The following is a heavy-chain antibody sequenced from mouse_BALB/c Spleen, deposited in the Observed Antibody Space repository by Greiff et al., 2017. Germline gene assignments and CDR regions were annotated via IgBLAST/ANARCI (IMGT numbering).Heavy chain of an antibody. Sequence: QVQLQQPGAELVRPGASVKLSCKASGYTFTSYWINWVKQRPGQGLEWIGNIYPSDSYTNYNQKFKDKATLTVDKSSSTAYMQLSSPTSEDSAVYYCTRGDYYGGDYFDVWGAGTTVTVSS. CDR1: GYTFTSYW. CDR2: IYPSDSYT. J-gene: IGHJ1*01. D-gene: IGHD1-1*01. CDR3: TRGDYYGGDYFDV. V-gene: IGHV1-69*02.